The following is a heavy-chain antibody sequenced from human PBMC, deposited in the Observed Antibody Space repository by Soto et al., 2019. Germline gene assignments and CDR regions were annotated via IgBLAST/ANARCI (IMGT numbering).Heavy chain of an antibody. J-gene: IGHJ4*02. CDR2: ISSSSSYI. Sequence: GGSLRLSCAASGFTFGSYSMNWVRQAPGKGLEWVSSISSSSSYIYYVDSVKGRFTISRDNAKNSLYLQMNSLRAEDTAVYYCARDYYYDSSGYYAGFDYWGQGT. D-gene: IGHD3-22*01. CDR3: ARDYYYDSSGYYAGFDY. CDR1: GFTFGSYS. V-gene: IGHV3-21*01.